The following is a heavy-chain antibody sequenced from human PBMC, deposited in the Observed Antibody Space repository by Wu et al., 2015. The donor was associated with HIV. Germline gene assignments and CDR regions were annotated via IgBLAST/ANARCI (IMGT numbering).Heavy chain of an antibody. CDR1: GGSISSYY. CDR3: ARIRGTGGRRAFDI. Sequence: QVQLQESGPGLVKPSETLSLTCTVSGGSISSYYWSWIRQPPGKGLEWIGYIYYSGSTNYNPSLKSRVTISVDTSKNQFSLKLSSVTAADTAVYYCARIRGTGGRRAFDIWGQGTMVTVSS. J-gene: IGHJ3*02. D-gene: IGHD3-16*01. CDR2: IYYSGST. V-gene: IGHV4-59*01.